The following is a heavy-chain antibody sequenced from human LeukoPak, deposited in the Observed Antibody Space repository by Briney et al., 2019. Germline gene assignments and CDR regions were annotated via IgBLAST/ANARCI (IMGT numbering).Heavy chain of an antibody. J-gene: IGHJ4*02. CDR1: GDSINTGGYY. Sequence: SETLSLTCTVSGDSINTGGYYWNWIRQHPGKGLEWIGYIYYTGSTYYNPSLKSRPAISLDTSKNRFSLRLSPVTAADTAVYYCARDPTPGMYYFDYWGQGNLVTVSS. CDR2: IYYTGST. CDR3: ARDPTPGMYYFDY. V-gene: IGHV4-31*03. D-gene: IGHD4-11*01.